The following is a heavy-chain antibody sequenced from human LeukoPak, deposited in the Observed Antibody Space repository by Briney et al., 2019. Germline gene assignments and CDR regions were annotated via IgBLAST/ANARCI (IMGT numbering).Heavy chain of an antibody. D-gene: IGHD6-13*01. J-gene: IGHJ4*02. CDR3: ARAGAAAGHALDFDY. Sequence: GGSLRLSCAASGFTFSSYEMNWVRQAPGKGLEWVSYISSSGSTIYYADSVKGRFTISRDNAKNSLYLQMNSLRAEDTAVYYCARAGAAAGHALDFDYWGQGTLVTVSS. CDR1: GFTFSSYE. CDR2: ISSSGSTI. V-gene: IGHV3-48*03.